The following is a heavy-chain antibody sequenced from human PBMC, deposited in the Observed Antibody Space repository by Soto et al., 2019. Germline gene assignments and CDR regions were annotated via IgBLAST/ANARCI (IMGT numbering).Heavy chain of an antibody. CDR2: ISAGRST. CDR1: GFTFSNYA. V-gene: IGHV3-23*01. CDR3: TKVRGDPV. Sequence: PGGSLRLSCAASGFTFSNYAINWVRQAPGKGPEWVSGISAGRSTYYADSVKGRFTISRDNSKSTLFLQMDSLRAEDTALYYCTKVRGDPVWGKGTTVTVSS. J-gene: IGHJ6*04. D-gene: IGHD4-17*01.